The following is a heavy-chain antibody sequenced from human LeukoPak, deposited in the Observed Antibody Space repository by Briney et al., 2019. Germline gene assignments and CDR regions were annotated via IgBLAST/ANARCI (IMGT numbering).Heavy chain of an antibody. CDR3: AKSYKVIVEGYKSGYYFDY. D-gene: IGHD3-22*01. Sequence: HPGGSLRLSCAASGFTFSSYGMHWVRQAPGKGLEWVAFIRYDGSNKYYADSVKGRFTISRDNLKNTLYLQMNSLRAEDTAVYYCAKSYKVIVEGYKSGYYFDYWGQGTLVTVSS. CDR2: IRYDGSNK. CDR1: GFTFSSYG. V-gene: IGHV3-30*02. J-gene: IGHJ4*02.